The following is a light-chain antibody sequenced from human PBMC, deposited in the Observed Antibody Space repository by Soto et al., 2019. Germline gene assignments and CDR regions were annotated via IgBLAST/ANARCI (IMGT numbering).Light chain of an antibody. CDR2: YDS. V-gene: IGLV3-21*04. J-gene: IGLJ2*01. Sequence: SYELTQPPSVSVAPGKTARITCGGNNIGSKSVHWYQQKPGQAPVLVIYYDSDRPSGIPERFSGSNSGNTATLTISRVEAGEEADYYCQVWDSSSDHLVVFGGGTKLTVL. CDR3: QVWDSSSDHLVV. CDR1: NIGSKS.